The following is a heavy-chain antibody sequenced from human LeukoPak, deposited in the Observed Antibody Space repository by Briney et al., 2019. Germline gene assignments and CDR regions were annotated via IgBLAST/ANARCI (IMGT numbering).Heavy chain of an antibody. J-gene: IGHJ4*02. Sequence: PSETLSLTCAVYGGSFSGYYWSWIRQPPGKGLEWIGEINHSGSTNYNPSLKSRVTISVDTSKNQFSLKLSSVTAADTAVYYCARGSMGYSDRKWYFDYWGQGTLVTVSS. V-gene: IGHV4-34*01. CDR3: ARGSMGYSDRKWYFDY. CDR2: INHSGST. D-gene: IGHD3-9*01. CDR1: GGSFSGYY.